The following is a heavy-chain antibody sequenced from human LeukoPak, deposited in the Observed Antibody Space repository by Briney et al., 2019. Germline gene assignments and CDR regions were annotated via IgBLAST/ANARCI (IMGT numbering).Heavy chain of an antibody. Sequence: SETLSLTCTVSGYSISSGYYWGWIRQPPGKGLGGIGSIYHSGSTYYNPSLKSRVTISVDTSKNQFSLKLSSVTAADTAVYYCARMVAVAGHDAFDIWGQGTMVTVSS. J-gene: IGHJ3*02. V-gene: IGHV4-38-2*02. CDR1: GYSISSGYY. CDR3: ARMVAVAGHDAFDI. D-gene: IGHD6-19*01. CDR2: IYHSGST.